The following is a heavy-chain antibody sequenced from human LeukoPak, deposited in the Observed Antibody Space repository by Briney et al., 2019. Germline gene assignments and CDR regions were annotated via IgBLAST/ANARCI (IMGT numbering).Heavy chain of an antibody. CDR2: IYYSGST. V-gene: IGHV4-59*12. CDR3: ARDPAFDI. J-gene: IGHJ3*02. Sequence: SETLSLTCTVSGGSISSYYWSWIRQPPGKGLEWIGYIYYSGSTNYNPSLKSRVTISVDRSKNQFSLKLSSVTAADTAVYYCARDPAFDIWGQGTMVTVSS. CDR1: GGSISSYY.